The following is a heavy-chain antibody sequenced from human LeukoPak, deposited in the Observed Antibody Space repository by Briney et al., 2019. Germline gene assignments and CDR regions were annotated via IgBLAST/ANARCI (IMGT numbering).Heavy chain of an antibody. J-gene: IGHJ6*03. CDR2: IYYSGST. Sequence: SETLSLTCTVSGGSISSSSYYWGWIRQPPGKRLEWIGSIYYSGSTNYNPSLKSRVTISVDTSKNQFSLKLSSVTAADTAVYYCARLPVIVVVPAHYYMDVWGKGTTVTVSS. CDR3: ARLPVIVVVPAHYYMDV. CDR1: GGSISSSSYY. V-gene: IGHV4-39*07. D-gene: IGHD2-2*01.